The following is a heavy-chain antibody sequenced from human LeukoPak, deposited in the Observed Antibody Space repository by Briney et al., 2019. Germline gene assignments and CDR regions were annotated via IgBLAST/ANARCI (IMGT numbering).Heavy chain of an antibody. CDR3: ARAGGYCGRISCPYYFDY. Sequence: ASVKVSCKASGYTFTSYYMHWVRQAPGQGLEWMGIINPSGGSTSYAQTFQGRVTMTRDMSTSTVYMELSSLRSEDTAVYYCARAGGYCGRISCPYYFDYWGQGSLVAVSS. CDR2: INPSGGST. CDR1: GYTFTSYY. D-gene: IGHD2-15*01. J-gene: IGHJ4*02. V-gene: IGHV1-46*01.